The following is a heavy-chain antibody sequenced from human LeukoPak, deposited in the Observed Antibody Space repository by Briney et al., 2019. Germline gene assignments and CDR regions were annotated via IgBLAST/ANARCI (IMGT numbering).Heavy chain of an antibody. V-gene: IGHV4-59*08. Sequence: SETLSLTCNVSGGSISSYYWSWIRQPPGKGLEWIGYIYYSGNTNYNPSLKSRVTISADTSKNQFSLKLSSVTAADTAMYYCARQRDNALSYFDYWGQGTLVSVSS. CDR2: IYYSGNT. J-gene: IGHJ4*02. CDR1: GGSISSYY. D-gene: IGHD1-14*01. CDR3: ARQRDNALSYFDY.